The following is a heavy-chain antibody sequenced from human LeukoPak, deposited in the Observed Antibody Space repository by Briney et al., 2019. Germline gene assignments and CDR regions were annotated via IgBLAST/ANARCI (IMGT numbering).Heavy chain of an antibody. Sequence: PGGSLRLSCAASGFTVSSNYMSWVRQAPGKGLEWVSVIYSGGSTYYADSVKGRFTISRDKSKNTLYLQMNSLRAEDTAVYYCARDLYSYGFFDYWGQGTLVTVSS. CDR2: IYSGGST. V-gene: IGHV3-66*01. CDR3: ARDLYSYGFFDY. CDR1: GFTVSSNY. D-gene: IGHD5-18*01. J-gene: IGHJ4*02.